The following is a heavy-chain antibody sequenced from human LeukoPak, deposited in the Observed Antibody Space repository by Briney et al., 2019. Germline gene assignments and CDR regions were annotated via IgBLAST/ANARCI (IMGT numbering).Heavy chain of an antibody. Sequence: GGSLRLSCAVSGFTFSSYAMSWVRQAPGKGLEWVSGTSGSGGRSYYADSVKGRFTISRDNSKNMLYLEMNSLRVDDTAVYYCAKKGASPGWFDSWGQGTLVIVSS. D-gene: IGHD3-16*01. CDR2: TSGSGGRS. CDR3: AKKGASPGWFDS. V-gene: IGHV3-23*01. CDR1: GFTFSSYA. J-gene: IGHJ5*01.